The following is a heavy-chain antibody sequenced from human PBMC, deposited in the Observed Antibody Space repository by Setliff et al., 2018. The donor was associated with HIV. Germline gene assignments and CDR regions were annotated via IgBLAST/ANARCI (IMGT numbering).Heavy chain of an antibody. CDR3: AHRKYDNALLTLDS. Sequence: SGPTLVNPTQTLTLTCTFSGFSLTTSGVGVAWIRQPPGKALEWLATIYWTDDKYYNMSLNTRLTIAKDTSKNQVVLTMVNVDPIDTATYFCAHRKYDNALLTLDSWGPGTLVTVSS. CDR1: GFSLTTSGVG. V-gene: IGHV2-5*01. J-gene: IGHJ4*02. D-gene: IGHD2-2*01. CDR2: IYWTDDK.